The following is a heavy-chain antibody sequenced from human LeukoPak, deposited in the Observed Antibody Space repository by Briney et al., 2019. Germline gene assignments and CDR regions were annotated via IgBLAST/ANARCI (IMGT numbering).Heavy chain of an antibody. D-gene: IGHD3-3*01. V-gene: IGHV3-11*04. Sequence: GGSLRLSCAASGFTFSDYYMSWIRQAPGKGLEWVSYISSSGSTIYYADSVKGGFTISRENAKKSLYLQMKRLRAEDTAVYYCASQIHYTVLADYWGQGTLVTVSS. J-gene: IGHJ4*02. CDR3: ASQIHYTVLADY. CDR2: ISSSGSTI. CDR1: GFTFSDYY.